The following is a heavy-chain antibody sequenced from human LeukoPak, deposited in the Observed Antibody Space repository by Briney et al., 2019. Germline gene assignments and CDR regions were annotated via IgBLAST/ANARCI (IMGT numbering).Heavy chain of an antibody. J-gene: IGHJ4*02. CDR2: IYTSGST. Sequence: SQTLSLTCTVSGGSISSGSYYWSWIRQPAGKGLGWIGRIYTSGSTNYNPSLKSRVTISVDTSKNQFSLKLSSVTAADTAVYYCARDGAAAGFYWGQGTLVTVSS. V-gene: IGHV4-61*02. D-gene: IGHD6-13*01. CDR3: ARDGAAAGFY. CDR1: GGSISSGSYY.